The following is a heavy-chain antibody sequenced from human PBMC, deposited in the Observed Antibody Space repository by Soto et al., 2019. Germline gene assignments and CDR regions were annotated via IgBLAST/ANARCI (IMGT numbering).Heavy chain of an antibody. CDR3: ARGWSGLVIIRFDP. D-gene: IGHD3-9*01. CDR2: VNHSGST. V-gene: IGHV4-34*01. Sequence: SETLSLTCAVYGGSFGGYYWSWIRQPPGKGLEWIGEVNHSGSTNYNPSLKSRVTISVDTSKNQFSLKLSSVTAADTAVYYCARGWSGLVIIRFDPWGQGTLVT. J-gene: IGHJ5*02. CDR1: GGSFGGYY.